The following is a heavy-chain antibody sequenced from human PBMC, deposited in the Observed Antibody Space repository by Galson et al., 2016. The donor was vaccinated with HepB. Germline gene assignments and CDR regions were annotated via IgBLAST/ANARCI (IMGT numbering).Heavy chain of an antibody. D-gene: IGHD3-3*01. Sequence: PALVKPTQTLTLTCTFSGFSLTTNVEGVGWIRQSPGKAPEWLATIYWNADKRYRPSLKNRLTITKDTSKKQVVLTMTNMDPEDTTTYYCAFSFTTFGVRNYFDSWCQGVLVTVSS. J-gene: IGHJ4*02. CDR3: AFSFTTFGVRNYFDS. V-gene: IGHV2-5*01. CDR1: GFSLTTNVEG. CDR2: IYWNADK.